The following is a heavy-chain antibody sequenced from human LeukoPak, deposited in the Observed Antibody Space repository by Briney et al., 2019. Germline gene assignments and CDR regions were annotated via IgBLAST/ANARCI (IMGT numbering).Heavy chain of an antibody. CDR1: GGSISSYY. CDR2: IYYSGST. Sequence: TSETLSLTCTVSGGSISSYYWSWIRQPPGKGLEWIGYIYYSGSTNYNPSLKSRVTISVDTSKNQFSLKLSSVTAADTAVYYCAGVLLWFGEPSYFQHWGQGTLVTVSS. D-gene: IGHD3-10*01. V-gene: IGHV4-59*01. CDR3: AGVLLWFGEPSYFQH. J-gene: IGHJ1*01.